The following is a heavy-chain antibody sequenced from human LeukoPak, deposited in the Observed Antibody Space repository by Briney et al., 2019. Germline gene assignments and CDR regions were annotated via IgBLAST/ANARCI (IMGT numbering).Heavy chain of an antibody. CDR1: GGSISSGGYS. CDR2: IYHSGST. Sequence: TSETLSLTCAVSGGSISSGGYSWSWLRQPPGKGLEWIGYIYHSGSTYYNPSLKSRVTISVDRSKNQFSLKLSSVTAADTAVYYCARGVQYYDYVWGSYRYYFDYWGQGTLVTVSS. D-gene: IGHD3-16*02. J-gene: IGHJ4*02. V-gene: IGHV4-30-2*01. CDR3: ARGVQYYDYVWGSYRYYFDY.